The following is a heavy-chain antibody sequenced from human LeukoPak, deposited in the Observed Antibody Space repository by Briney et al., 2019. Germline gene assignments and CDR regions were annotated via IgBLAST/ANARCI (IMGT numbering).Heavy chain of an antibody. CDR2: ISSSSSYI. CDR1: GFTFSSYS. V-gene: IGHV3-21*01. J-gene: IGHJ6*02. CDR3: ARVPLHDFYGMDV. Sequence: GGSLRLSCAASGFTFSSYSMNWVRQAPGKGLEWVSCISSSSSYIYYADSVKGRFTISRDNAKNSLYLQMNSLRAEDTAVYYCARVPLHDFYGMDVWGQGTTVTVSS. D-gene: IGHD2-21*02.